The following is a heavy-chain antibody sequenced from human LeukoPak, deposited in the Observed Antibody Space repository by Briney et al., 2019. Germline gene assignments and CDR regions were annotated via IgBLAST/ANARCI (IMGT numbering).Heavy chain of an antibody. CDR1: GFTFDDYG. V-gene: IGHV3-20*04. Sequence: GGSLRLSCAASGFTFDDYGLSWVRQVPGKGLEWVSGLNWNGASTGYADSVKGRFTISRDNSKNTLYLQMGSLRSEDTAVYYCARMNTNWDLHSTNWFDPWGQGTLVTVSS. J-gene: IGHJ5*02. D-gene: IGHD1-26*01. CDR2: LNWNGAST. CDR3: ARMNTNWDLHSTNWFDP.